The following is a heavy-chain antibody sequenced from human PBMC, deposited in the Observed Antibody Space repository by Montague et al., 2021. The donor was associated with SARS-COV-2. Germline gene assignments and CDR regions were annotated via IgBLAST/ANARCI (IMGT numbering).Heavy chain of an antibody. Sequence: SETLSLTCTLSGGSISSSSYYWGWIRQPPGKGLEWIGNIYYSGSTYYNPSLKSRVTISVDTSKNQFSLKLSSVTAADTAVYYCARLGDYYDSGRGAFDIWGQGTMVTVSS. CDR2: IYYSGST. J-gene: IGHJ3*02. CDR1: GGSISSSSYY. D-gene: IGHD3-22*01. CDR3: ARLGDYYDSGRGAFDI. V-gene: IGHV4-39*01.